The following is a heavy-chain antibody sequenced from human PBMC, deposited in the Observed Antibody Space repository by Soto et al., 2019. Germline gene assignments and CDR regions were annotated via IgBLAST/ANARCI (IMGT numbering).Heavy chain of an antibody. CDR2: ISGSGGST. Sequence: GSLRLSCAASGFTFSSYAMSWVRQAPGKGLEWVSAISGSGGSTYYADSVKGRFTISRDNSKNTLYLQMNSLRAEDTAVYYCAKDGRHCSSTSCFNDAFDIWGQGTMVTVSS. CDR3: AKDGRHCSSTSCFNDAFDI. J-gene: IGHJ3*02. V-gene: IGHV3-23*01. CDR1: GFTFSSYA. D-gene: IGHD2-2*01.